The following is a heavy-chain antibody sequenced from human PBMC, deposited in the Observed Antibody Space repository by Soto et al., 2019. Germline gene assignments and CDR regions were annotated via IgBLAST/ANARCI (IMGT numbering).Heavy chain of an antibody. CDR3: AREVVVTATPTKDAFDI. CDR2: IIPIFGTA. CDR1: GGTFSSYA. J-gene: IGHJ3*02. Sequence: QVQLVQSGAEVKKPGASVKVSCKASGGTFSSYAISWVRQAPGQGLEWMGGIIPIFGTANYAQKFQGRVTITADESTSTAYMELSSLRSEHTAVYYCAREVVVTATPTKDAFDIWGQGTMVTVSS. V-gene: IGHV1-69*01. D-gene: IGHD2-21*02.